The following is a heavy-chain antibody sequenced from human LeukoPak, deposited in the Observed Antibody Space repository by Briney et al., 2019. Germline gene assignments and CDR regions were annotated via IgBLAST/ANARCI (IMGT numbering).Heavy chain of an antibody. V-gene: IGHV3-33*01. CDR1: GFTFSSCG. J-gene: IGHJ4*02. CDR3: ARGRDGYNWIDY. Sequence: GGSLRLSCAASGFTFSSCGMHWVRKAPGKGLKWVAVIWYDGTNKYYADSVKGRFTISRDNSKNTLYLQMNSLRAEDTAVYYCARGRDGYNWIDYWGQGTLVTVSS. CDR2: IWYDGTNK. D-gene: IGHD5-24*01.